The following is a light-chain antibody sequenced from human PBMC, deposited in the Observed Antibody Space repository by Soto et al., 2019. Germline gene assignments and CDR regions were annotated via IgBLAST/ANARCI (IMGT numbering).Light chain of an antibody. CDR3: SSYTNINTRACV. Sequence: QSVLTQPASVSWSPGQSITISFTGTSSDVGGYNYVSWYQQHPGKAPKLIIYEVTDRPSGVSNRFSGSKSGNTASLTISGLQAEDEAEYYCSSYTNINTRACVFGTGTKVTVL. V-gene: IGLV2-14*01. CDR1: SSDVGGYNY. CDR2: EVT. J-gene: IGLJ1*01.